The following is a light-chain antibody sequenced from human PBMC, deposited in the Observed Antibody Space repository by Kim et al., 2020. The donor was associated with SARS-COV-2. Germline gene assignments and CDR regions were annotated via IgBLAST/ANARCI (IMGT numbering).Light chain of an antibody. V-gene: IGKV3-15*01. Sequence: LSPGEGATLSCRASHSVSTNLAWYQQKPGKAPRLLIFGASARATDIPARFSGSGSGTEFTLTISSLQSEDSSVYYCQQYNIWPLTFGGGTKVDIK. CDR3: QQYNIWPLT. CDR2: GAS. J-gene: IGKJ4*01. CDR1: HSVSTN.